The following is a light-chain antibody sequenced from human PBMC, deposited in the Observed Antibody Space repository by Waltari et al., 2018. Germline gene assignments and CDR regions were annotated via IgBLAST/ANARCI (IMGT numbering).Light chain of an antibody. CDR3: LQYGTSPFT. CDR1: QRVSSSY. CDR2: GAS. V-gene: IGKV3-20*01. J-gene: IGKJ2*01. Sequence: EIVLTQSPGTLSLSPGDRATLSCMASQRVSSSYLAWYQQKPGRAPRLLIYGASSRATGIPDRFSDSGSGTDFTLTISRLEPEDFAVYYCLQYGTSPFTFGQGTKLEIK.